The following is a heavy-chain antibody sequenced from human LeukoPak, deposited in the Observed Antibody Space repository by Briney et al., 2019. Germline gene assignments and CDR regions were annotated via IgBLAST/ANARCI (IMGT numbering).Heavy chain of an antibody. Sequence: TPSETLSLTCAVYGGSFSGYYWSWIRQPPGKGLEWIGEIKHSGSTNYNPSLKSRVTISVDTPKNQFSLKLSSVTAADTAVYYCAKRSIAARRYYFDYWGQGTLVTVSS. CDR2: IKHSGST. V-gene: IGHV4-34*01. J-gene: IGHJ4*02. CDR3: AKRSIAARRYYFDY. CDR1: GGSFSGYY. D-gene: IGHD6-6*01.